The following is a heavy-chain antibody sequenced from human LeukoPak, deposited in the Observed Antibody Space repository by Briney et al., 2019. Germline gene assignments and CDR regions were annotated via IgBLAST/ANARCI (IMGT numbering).Heavy chain of an antibody. CDR1: GGSISSGGYS. CDR3: ARDVGAEERAFDI. V-gene: IGHV4-30-2*01. CDR2: IYHSGST. J-gene: IGHJ3*02. Sequence: SQTLSLTCAVSGGSISSGGYSWSWIRQPPGKGLEWIGYIYHSGSTYYNPSLKSRVTISVDRSKNQFSLKLSSVTAADTAVYYCARDVGAEERAFDIWGQGTMVTVSS. D-gene: IGHD3-16*01.